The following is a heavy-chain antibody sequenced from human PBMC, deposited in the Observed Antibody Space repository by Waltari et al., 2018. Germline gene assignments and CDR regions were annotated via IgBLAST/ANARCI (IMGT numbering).Heavy chain of an antibody. V-gene: IGHV4-38-2*01. D-gene: IGHD6-13*01. CDR2: IFQTGFT. J-gene: IGHJ4*02. CDR3: ARAPGVAAAAYFDY. CDR1: GSSVDRGYF. Sequence: QVQLQESGPGLVKPSETLSLTCGVSGSSVDRGYFWGWIRQPPGKGLEWIGTIFQTGFTYYPPSLRGRVTMSLDTSKNHFSLNLRSVTAADTAMYYCARAPGVAAAAYFDYWGQGVLVTVSS.